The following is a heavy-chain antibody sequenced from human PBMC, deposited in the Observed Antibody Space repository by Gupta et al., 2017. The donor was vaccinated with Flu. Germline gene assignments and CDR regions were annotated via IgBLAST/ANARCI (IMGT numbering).Heavy chain of an antibody. CDR2: MNPNSGNT. D-gene: IGHD2-15*01. J-gene: IGHJ4*02. Sequence: QVQLVQSGAEVKKPGTSVQVSCKASGYTFNFYDIHWVRQATGQGPEWLGWMNPNSGNTAYAQKFQGRVAMTRNTSINTAYLELSSLRSDDTAVYYCARGRFCSGNDCYSDYWGQGTLVTVSS. CDR1: GYTFNFYD. CDR3: ARGRFCSGNDCYSDY. V-gene: IGHV1-8*01.